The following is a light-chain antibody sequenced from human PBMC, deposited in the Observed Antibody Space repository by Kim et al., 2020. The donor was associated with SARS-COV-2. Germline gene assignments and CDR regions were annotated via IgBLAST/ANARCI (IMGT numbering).Light chain of an antibody. J-gene: IGLJ2*01. V-gene: IGLV2-14*03. Sequence: QSALTQPASVSGSPGQSITISCTGTSSDVGDYNYVSWYQQHPRKAPKLLIYDVSNRPSGVSNRLSGSKSGNTASLTISGLQAEDEADYYCSSYTSSSTLVLFGGGTQLTVL. CDR1: SSDVGDYNY. CDR3: SSYTSSSTLVL. CDR2: DVS.